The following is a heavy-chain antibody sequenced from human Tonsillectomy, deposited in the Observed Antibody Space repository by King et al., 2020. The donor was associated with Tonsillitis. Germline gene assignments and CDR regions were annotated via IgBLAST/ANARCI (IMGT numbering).Heavy chain of an antibody. J-gene: IGHJ4*02. CDR1: DGSISSYY. D-gene: IGHD6-13*01. CDR2: MHYSGST. V-gene: IGHV4-59*01. Sequence: QLQESGPGLVKSSETLSLTCTVSDGSISSYYWSWIRQPPGKGLEWIGYMHYSGSTNYNPSLKSRVTISVDTSKNQLSLKLSSVTAADTAVYYCARLGGTATVAFIAAAGSYYFDYWGQGTLVTVSS. CDR3: ARLGGTATVAFIAAAGSYYFDY.